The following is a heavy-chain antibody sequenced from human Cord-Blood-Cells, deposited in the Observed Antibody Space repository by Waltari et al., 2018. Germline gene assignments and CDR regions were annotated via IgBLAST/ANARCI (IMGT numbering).Heavy chain of an antibody. CDR1: GYTFTGYY. D-gene: IGHD6-6*01. CDR2: INPNSGGT. CDR3: ARDPRSYSSSSWYFDL. Sequence: QVQLVQSGAEVKKPGASVKVSCKASGYTFTGYYMHWVRQAPGQGLEWMGRINPNSGGTNYAQKFHGRVTMTRDTSISTAYMELSRLRSDDTAVYYCARDPRSYSSSSWYFDLWGRGTLVTVSS. J-gene: IGHJ2*01. V-gene: IGHV1-2*06.